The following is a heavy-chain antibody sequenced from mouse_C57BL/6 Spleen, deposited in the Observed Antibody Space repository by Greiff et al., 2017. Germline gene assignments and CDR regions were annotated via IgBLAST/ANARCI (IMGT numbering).Heavy chain of an antibody. Sequence: QVQLQQPGAELVKPGASVKLSCKASGYTFTSYWMHWVKQRPGQGLEWIGMIHPNSGSTNYNEKFKSKDTLTVDKSSSTAYMQLSSLTSEDSAVYYCVPIEAWFAYWGQGTLVTVSA. V-gene: IGHV1-64*01. CDR1: GYTFTSYW. CDR3: VPIEAWFAY. J-gene: IGHJ3*01. CDR2: IHPNSGST.